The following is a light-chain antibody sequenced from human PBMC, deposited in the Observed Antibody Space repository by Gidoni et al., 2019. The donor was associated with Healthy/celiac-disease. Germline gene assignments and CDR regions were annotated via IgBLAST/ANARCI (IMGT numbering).Light chain of an antibody. CDR2: AAA. V-gene: IGKV1-39*01. J-gene: IGKJ3*01. CDR1: QSISSY. CDR3: QQSYSTPGFT. Sequence: SVGDRVTITCRASQSISSYLNLYQQKPGKAPKLLIYAAASWQSGVPSRFSGSGSGTDFTLTISSLQPEDFATYYCQQSYSTPGFTFGPGTKVDIK.